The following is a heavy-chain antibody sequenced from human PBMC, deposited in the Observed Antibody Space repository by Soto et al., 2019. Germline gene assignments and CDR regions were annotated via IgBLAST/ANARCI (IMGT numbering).Heavy chain of an antibody. CDR1: GFTFSSYW. V-gene: IGHV3-74*01. CDR3: ARVWGITIFGVVTDGMDV. J-gene: IGHJ6*02. CDR2: INSDGSST. D-gene: IGHD3-3*01. Sequence: VQLVESGGGLVQPGGSLRLSCAASGFTFSSYWMHWVRQAPGKGLVWVSRINSDGSSTSDADSVQGRFTISRDNAKNTMFLHSDSLRVVDTAVYYCARVWGITIFGVVTDGMDVWGQGTTVTVSS.